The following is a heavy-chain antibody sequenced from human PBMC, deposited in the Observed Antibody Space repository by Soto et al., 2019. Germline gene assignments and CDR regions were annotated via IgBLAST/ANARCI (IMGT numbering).Heavy chain of an antibody. Sequence: GGSLRLSCAASGFTFSSYGMHWVRQAPGKGLEWVAVISYDGSNKNYADSVKGRFTISRDNSKNTLYLQMNSLRAEDTAVYYCAKKYGDWGYFDSWGQGALVTVSS. V-gene: IGHV3-30*18. D-gene: IGHD2-21*02. CDR2: ISYDGSNK. CDR3: AKKYGDWGYFDS. J-gene: IGHJ4*02. CDR1: GFTFSSYG.